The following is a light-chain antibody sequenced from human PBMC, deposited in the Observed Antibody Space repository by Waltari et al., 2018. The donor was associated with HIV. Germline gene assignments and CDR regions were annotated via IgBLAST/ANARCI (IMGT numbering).Light chain of an antibody. CDR2: VGTGGIVG. Sequence: QPVLTQPPSASASLGASVTLTCTLSSGYRTYNVDWYQQRPGKGPRFVMRVGTGGIVGSKGDGIPDRFSVLGSGLNRYLTIKNIQEEDESDYHCGADHGSGSNFRWVFGGGTKLTVL. CDR3: GADHGSGSNFRWV. J-gene: IGLJ3*02. CDR1: SGYRTYN. V-gene: IGLV9-49*01.